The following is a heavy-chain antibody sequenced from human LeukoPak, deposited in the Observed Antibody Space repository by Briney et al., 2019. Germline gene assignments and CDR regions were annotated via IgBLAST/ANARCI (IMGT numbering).Heavy chain of an antibody. Sequence: PSETLSLTCAVYGGSFSGYYWSWIRQPPGKGLERIGEINHSGSTNYNPSLKSRVTISVDTSKNQFSLKLSSVTAADTAVYYCARGPLWVAAAGTIDYWGQGTLVTVSS. CDR3: ARGPLWVAAAGTIDY. CDR1: GGSFSGYY. J-gene: IGHJ4*02. CDR2: INHSGST. D-gene: IGHD6-13*01. V-gene: IGHV4-34*01.